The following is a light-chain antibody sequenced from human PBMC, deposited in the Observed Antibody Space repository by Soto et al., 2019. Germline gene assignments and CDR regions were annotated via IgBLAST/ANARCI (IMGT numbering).Light chain of an antibody. CDR3: QYYSYSLPVT. CDR2: AAS. V-gene: IGKV3-20*01. CDR1: QSVSASY. J-gene: IGKJ5*01. Sequence: EIVLTQSPGTLSLSPGERTTLSCRASQSVSASYLAWYQQKPGQAPRLLIYAASSRATGIPDRFSGSGSGTDFTLTISRLEPEDFAVYYCQYYSYSLPVTFGQGTRLEIK.